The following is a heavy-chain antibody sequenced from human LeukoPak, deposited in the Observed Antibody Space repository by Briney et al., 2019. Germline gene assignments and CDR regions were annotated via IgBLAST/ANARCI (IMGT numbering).Heavy chain of an antibody. CDR3: ARDSVVVVAAAHYYYYMDV. CDR1: GYTFTGYY. J-gene: IGHJ6*03. V-gene: IGHV1-2*02. Sequence: ASVKVSCKASGYTFTGYYMHWVRQAPGQGLEWMGWINPNSGGTNYAQKFQGRVTMTRDMSTSTVYMELSSLRSEDTAVYYCARDSVVVVAAAHYYYYMDVWGKGTTVTVSS. CDR2: INPNSGGT. D-gene: IGHD2-15*01.